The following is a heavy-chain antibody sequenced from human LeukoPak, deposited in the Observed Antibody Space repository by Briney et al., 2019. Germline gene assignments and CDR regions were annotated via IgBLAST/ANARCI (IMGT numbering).Heavy chain of an antibody. D-gene: IGHD6-19*01. CDR1: GYTFTSYG. Sequence: ASVKVSCKASGYTFTSYGISWVRQAPGQGLGWGGWFSAYNGNTNYAQKLQGRVTMTTDTSTSTAYMELRSPTSNDTAVYYCATKPKPGAGTGNWFDPWGQGTLVTVSS. CDR3: ATKPKPGAGTGNWFDP. V-gene: IGHV1-18*01. CDR2: FSAYNGNT. J-gene: IGHJ5*02.